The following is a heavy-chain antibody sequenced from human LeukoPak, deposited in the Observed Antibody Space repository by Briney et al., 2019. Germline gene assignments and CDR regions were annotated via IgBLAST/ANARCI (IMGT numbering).Heavy chain of an antibody. CDR3: ARTIAVAGAFTRYCMDV. Sequence: SGGSLRLSWAATGFTYSSYGMHGFRQAPGKGLEWVAVIWYDGSNENSADSVKGRFTISRDNSKNTLYLQMNSLRAEDTAVYYCARTIAVAGAFTRYCMDVWGQGTTLTVSS. CDR1: GFTYSSYG. CDR2: IWYDGSNE. V-gene: IGHV3-33*01. J-gene: IGHJ6*02. D-gene: IGHD6-19*01.